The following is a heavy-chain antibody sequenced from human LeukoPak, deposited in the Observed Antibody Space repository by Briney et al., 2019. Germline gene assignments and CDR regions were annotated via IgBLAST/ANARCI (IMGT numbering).Heavy chain of an antibody. CDR3: ARGGVQLWTDRELDL. Sequence: PSETLSLTCNVSGDSMDNHYWSWIRQPPGKGLEWIGYKYWSGTSNFNHSLKSRATISVDTSTNQVSLKLTSVTAADTAVYYCARGGVQLWTDRELDLWGQGTLVTVSS. CDR1: GDSMDNHY. CDR2: KYWSGTS. V-gene: IGHV4-59*11. J-gene: IGHJ5*02. D-gene: IGHD1-1*01.